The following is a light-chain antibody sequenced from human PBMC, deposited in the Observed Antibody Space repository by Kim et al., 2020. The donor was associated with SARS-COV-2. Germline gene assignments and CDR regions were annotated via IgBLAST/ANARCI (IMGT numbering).Light chain of an antibody. V-gene: IGLV2-18*02. CDR2: DVT. CDR3: SSHRPNNPWL. J-gene: IGLJ2*01. CDR1: SRDDVTYTA. Sequence: GQSGPFSRNEISRDDVTYTAASWYKQAPGTAPKHIMYDVTKRPSGVTDRFSGSKSGNTASLTISGVQPEDEADYYCSSHRPNNPWLFGGGTQLTVL.